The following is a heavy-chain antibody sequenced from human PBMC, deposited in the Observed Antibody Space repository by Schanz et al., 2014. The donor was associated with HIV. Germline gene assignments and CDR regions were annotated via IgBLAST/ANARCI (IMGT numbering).Heavy chain of an antibody. V-gene: IGHV3-9*01. Sequence: EVQLLESGGGLVQPGRSLRVSCAASGFTFDDYAMHWVRQAPGGGLEWVSGMTWNRRRIGYGDAVKGRFTISRDNANNFVYLEMNGLRVEDTALYYCAKGIMGATEYYYGMDVWGQGTMVTVSS. J-gene: IGHJ6*02. CDR2: MTWNRRRI. CDR3: AKGIMGATEYYYGMDV. D-gene: IGHD1-26*01. CDR1: GFTFDDYA.